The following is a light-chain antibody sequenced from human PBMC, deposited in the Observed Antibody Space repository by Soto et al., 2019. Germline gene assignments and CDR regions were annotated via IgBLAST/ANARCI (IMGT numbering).Light chain of an antibody. V-gene: IGKV1-17*03. J-gene: IGKJ4*01. Sequence: DIQMTQSPSAMSASVGDRVTISCRAIHNINYYLAWFQQKPGKVPKRLIYSASSLQSGVPSRFSGSGSGTEFTLTITGLQPEDTAIYYCLQHNSYPLTFGGGTKVEIK. CDR3: LQHNSYPLT. CDR1: HNINYY. CDR2: SAS.